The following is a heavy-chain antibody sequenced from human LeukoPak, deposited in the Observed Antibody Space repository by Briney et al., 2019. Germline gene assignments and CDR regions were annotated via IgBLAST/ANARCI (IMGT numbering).Heavy chain of an antibody. V-gene: IGHV3-30*02. D-gene: IGHD6-13*01. CDR1: GFTFSSYW. J-gene: IGHJ4*02. CDR2: TRFDGIDK. CDR3: ARDRSSTWLYYFDY. Sequence: PGGSLRLSCAASGFTFSSYWMHWVRQAPGKGLEWVAFTRFDGIDKYYADSVKGRFTISRDNSNNTLYLQMNSLRAEDTAVYYCARDRSSTWLYYFDYWGQGIRVTVS.